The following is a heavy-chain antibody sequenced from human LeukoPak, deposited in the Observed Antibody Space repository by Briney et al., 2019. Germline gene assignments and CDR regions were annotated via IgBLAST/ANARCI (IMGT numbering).Heavy chain of an antibody. J-gene: IGHJ4*02. CDR3: ARQMADKITMIVVVITYYFDY. CDR1: GGSFSGYY. D-gene: IGHD3-22*01. V-gene: IGHV4-34*01. Sequence: SETLSLTCAVYGGSFSGYYWSWIRQPPGKGLEWIGSIYYSGSTYYNPSLKSRVTISVGTSKNQFSLKLSSVTAADTAVYYCARQMADKITMIVVVITYYFDYWGQGTLVTVSS. CDR2: IYYSGST.